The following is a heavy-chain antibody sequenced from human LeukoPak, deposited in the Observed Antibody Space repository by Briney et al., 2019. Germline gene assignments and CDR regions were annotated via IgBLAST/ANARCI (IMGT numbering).Heavy chain of an antibody. V-gene: IGHV4-59*01. J-gene: IGHJ4*02. D-gene: IGHD1-26*01. CDR1: GGSISGYY. CDR3: ARDRSGILDY. Sequence: PSESLSLTCTVSGGSISGYYWSWIRQSPGKGLEYIGYIYDSANTNYNPSLKSRVTISVDTSKSQFSLKLSSVTAADTAMYYCARDRSGILDYWGQGTLVTVSS. CDR2: IYDSANT.